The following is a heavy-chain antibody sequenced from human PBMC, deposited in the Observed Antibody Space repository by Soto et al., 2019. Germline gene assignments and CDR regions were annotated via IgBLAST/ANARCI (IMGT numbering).Heavy chain of an antibody. J-gene: IGHJ4*02. Sequence: GASVKVSCKASGGTFSSYTISWVRQAPGQGLEWMGRIIPILGIANYAQKFQGRVTITADKSTSTAYMELSSLRSEDTAVYYCARGSRVTPFDYWGQGTLVTVSS. CDR3: ARGSRVTPFDY. CDR1: GGTFSSYT. D-gene: IGHD3-10*01. CDR2: IIPILGIA. V-gene: IGHV1-69*02.